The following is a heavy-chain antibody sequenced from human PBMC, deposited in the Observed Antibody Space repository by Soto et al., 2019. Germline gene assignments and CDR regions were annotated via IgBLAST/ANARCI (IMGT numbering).Heavy chain of an antibody. CDR1: CGSISSGGYY. CDR2: IYYSGST. J-gene: IGHJ5*02. CDR3: ARVGVRGVIEKNWFDP. D-gene: IGHD3-10*01. Sequence: NPSETLSLTCTFSCGSISSGGYYWSWIRQHPGKGLEWIGYIYYSGSTYYNPSLKSRVTISVDTSKNQFSLKLSSVTAADTAVYYCARVGVRGVIEKNWFDPWGQGTLVTVSS. V-gene: IGHV4-31*03.